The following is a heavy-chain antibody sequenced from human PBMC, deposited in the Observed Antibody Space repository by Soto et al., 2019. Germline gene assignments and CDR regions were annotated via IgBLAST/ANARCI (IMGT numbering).Heavy chain of an antibody. CDR2: IYSGGST. CDR3: ARDKAAYYDFLSGQYSYGMDV. D-gene: IGHD3-3*01. Sequence: GGSLRLSCAASGFTVSSNYMSWVRQAPGKGLEWVSVIYSGGSTYYADSVKGRFTISRDNSKNTLYLQMNSLRAEDTAVYYCARDKAAYYDFLSGQYSYGMDVWGQGTTVTVSS. CDR1: GFTVSSNY. V-gene: IGHV3-53*01. J-gene: IGHJ6*02.